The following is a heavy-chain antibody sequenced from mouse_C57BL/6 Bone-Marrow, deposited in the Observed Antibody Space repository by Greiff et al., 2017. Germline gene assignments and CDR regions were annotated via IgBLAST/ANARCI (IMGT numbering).Heavy chain of an antibody. CDR3: ARGELGRRCYFDF. CDR1: GYAFTNYL. V-gene: IGHV1-54*01. CDR2: INPGSGGT. J-gene: IGHJ1*03. Sequence: VQLQQSGAELVRPGTSVKVSCKASGYAFTNYLIEWVKQRPGQGLEWIGVINPGSGGTNYNEKFKGKATLTADKSSSTAYMQLSSLTSEDSAVYFCARGELGRRCYFDFWGTGTTVTVSA.